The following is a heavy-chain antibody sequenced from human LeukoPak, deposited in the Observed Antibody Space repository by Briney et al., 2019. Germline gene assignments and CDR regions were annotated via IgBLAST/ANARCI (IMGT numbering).Heavy chain of an antibody. V-gene: IGHV4-59*08. CDR2: IYYSGST. J-gene: IGHJ5*02. D-gene: IGHD6-19*01. CDR3: ARQREIAVAGTGFWFDP. CDR1: GGSFSGYY. Sequence: PSETLSLTCAVYGGSFSGYYWSWIRQPPGKGLEWIGYIYYSGSTNYNPSLKSRVTISVDTSKNQFSLKLSSVTAADTAVYYCARQREIAVAGTGFWFDPWGQGTLVTVSS.